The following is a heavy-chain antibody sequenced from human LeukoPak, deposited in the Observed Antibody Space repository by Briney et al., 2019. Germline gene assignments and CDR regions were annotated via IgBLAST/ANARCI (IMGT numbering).Heavy chain of an antibody. D-gene: IGHD4-11*01. CDR3: ARAVTRNDYSNYYYYYYYMDV. J-gene: IGHJ6*03. Sequence: ASVKVSCKASGYTFTSYGISWVRQAPGQGLEWMGWISAYNGNTNYAQKLQGRVTMTTDTSTSTAYMELRSLRSDDTAVYYCARAVTRNDYSNYYYYYYYMDVWGKGTTVTVSS. CDR2: ISAYNGNT. V-gene: IGHV1-18*01. CDR1: GYTFTSYG.